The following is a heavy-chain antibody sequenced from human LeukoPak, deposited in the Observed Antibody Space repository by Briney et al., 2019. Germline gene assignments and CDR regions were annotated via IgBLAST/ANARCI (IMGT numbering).Heavy chain of an antibody. CDR3: ARGFRGWYAEGFDY. J-gene: IGHJ4*02. D-gene: IGHD6-19*01. Sequence: GGSLRLSCAASGFTFSSYGMHWVRQAPGRGREGVSFIRYDGSDKYYADSVRGRFTISRDNSKNTLYLQMNSLRAEDTAVYYCARGFRGWYAEGFDYWGQGTLVTVSS. CDR2: IRYDGSDK. CDR1: GFTFSSYG. V-gene: IGHV3-30*02.